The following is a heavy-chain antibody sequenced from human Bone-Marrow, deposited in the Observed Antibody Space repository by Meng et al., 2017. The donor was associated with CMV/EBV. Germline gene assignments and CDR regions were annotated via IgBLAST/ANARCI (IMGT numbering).Heavy chain of an antibody. CDR3: ARDLVRGSYSGGFDP. J-gene: IGHJ5*02. V-gene: IGHV3-53*01. CDR2: IYSGGST. Sequence: GGPLRLSCAASGFTVSSNYMSWVRQAPGKGLEWVSVIYSGGSTYYADSVKGRFTISRDNSNNTLYLQMNSLRAEDTAVYYCARDLVRGSYSGGFDPWGQGTLVTVSS. CDR1: GFTVSSNY. D-gene: IGHD1-26*01.